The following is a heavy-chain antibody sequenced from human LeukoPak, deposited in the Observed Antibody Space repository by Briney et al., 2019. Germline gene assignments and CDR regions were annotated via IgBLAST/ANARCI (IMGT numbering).Heavy chain of an antibody. Sequence: GGSLRLSCTASGFTFSDYWMHWVRQAPGKGLVWVSRINSDGSRTNYADCVKGRFTISRDNAKNTVFLQMNSLRAEDAAVYYCTTDLVYVVTSPEDYWGQGTLVTVSS. CDR2: INSDGSRT. CDR3: TTDLVYVVTSPEDY. CDR1: GFTFSDYW. V-gene: IGHV3-74*01. J-gene: IGHJ4*02. D-gene: IGHD2-21*02.